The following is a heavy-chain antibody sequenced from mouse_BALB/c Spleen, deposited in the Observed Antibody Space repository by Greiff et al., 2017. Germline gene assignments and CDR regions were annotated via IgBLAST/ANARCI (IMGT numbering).Heavy chain of an antibody. CDR2: INSNGGST. CDR3: ARHGATDAMDY. Sequence: EVKLVESGGGLVKLGGSLKLSCAASGFTFSSYYMSWVRQTPEKRLELVAAINSNGGSTYYPDTVKGRFTISRDNAKNTLYLQMSSLKSEDTALYYCARHGATDAMDYWGQGTSVTVSS. J-gene: IGHJ4*01. D-gene: IGHD3-1*01. CDR1: GFTFSSYY. V-gene: IGHV5-6-2*01.